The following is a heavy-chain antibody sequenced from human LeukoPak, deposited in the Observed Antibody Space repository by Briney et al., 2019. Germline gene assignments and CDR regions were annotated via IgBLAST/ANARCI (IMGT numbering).Heavy chain of an antibody. CDR1: GGSISSSNW. CDR2: SYHSGST. J-gene: IGHJ4*02. CDR3: ARLREREYSTSRYFDY. D-gene: IGHD6-6*01. Sequence: SETLSLTCAVSGGSISSSNWRSWVRQPPGKGLEWIGESYHSGSTNYNPSLNSRVTISVDKSKNQFSLKLSSVTAADTAVYYCARLREREYSTSRYFDYWGQGTLVTVSS. V-gene: IGHV4-4*02.